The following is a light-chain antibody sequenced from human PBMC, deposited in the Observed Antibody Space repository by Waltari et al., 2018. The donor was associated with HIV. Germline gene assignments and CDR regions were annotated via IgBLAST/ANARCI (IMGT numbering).Light chain of an antibody. J-gene: IGKJ3*01. CDR2: GAS. Sequence: DIQLTQSPSFLSASVGDRVTITCRASQDMSSYVAWYQQKPGQAPKLLIYGASTLKNGVPPRFSGSGSGTEYTLTIRSLQPDDFATYYCQHLNNYPLFTFGPGTKVDVK. V-gene: IGKV1-9*01. CDR1: QDMSSY. CDR3: QHLNNYPLFT.